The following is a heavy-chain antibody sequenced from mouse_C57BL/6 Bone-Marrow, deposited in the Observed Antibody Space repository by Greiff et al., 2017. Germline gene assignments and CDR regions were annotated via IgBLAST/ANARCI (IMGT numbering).Heavy chain of an antibody. CDR3: ARDYDYLFDY. Sequence: VQVVESGAELARPGASVKLSCKASGYTFTSYGISWVKQRTGQGLEWIGEIYPRSGNTYYNEKFKGKATLTADKSSSTAYMELRSLTCEDSAVYFCARDYDYLFDYWGQGTTLTVSS. V-gene: IGHV1-81*01. J-gene: IGHJ2*01. D-gene: IGHD2-4*01. CDR1: GYTFTSYG. CDR2: IYPRSGNT.